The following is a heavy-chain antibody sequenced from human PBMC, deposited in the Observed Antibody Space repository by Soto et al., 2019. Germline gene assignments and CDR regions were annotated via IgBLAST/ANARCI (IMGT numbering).Heavy chain of an antibody. D-gene: IGHD2-2*01. J-gene: IGHJ6*02. CDR2: IIPILGIA. Sequence: ASAKASCKDPVCTFSIYTISCVRKAPGQGLEWMGRIIPILGIANYAQKFQGRVTITADKSTSTAYMELSSLRSEDTAVYYCASIVVVPAAPSSMDVWGQGTTVTVSS. CDR3: ASIVVVPAAPSSMDV. CDR1: VCTFSIYT. V-gene: IGHV1-69*02.